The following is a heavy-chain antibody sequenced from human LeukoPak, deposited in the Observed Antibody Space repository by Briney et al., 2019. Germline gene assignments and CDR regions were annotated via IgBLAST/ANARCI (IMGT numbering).Heavy chain of an antibody. Sequence: GGSLRLSCAASGFTFTTYSMNWVRQAPGKGLEWVSYISSSGSTIYYADSVKGRFTISRDNAKNSLYLQMNSLRAEDTAVYYCAAGTYGDYVGNWFDPWGQGTLVTVSS. CDR2: ISSSGSTI. D-gene: IGHD4-17*01. CDR1: GFTFTTYS. V-gene: IGHV3-48*04. J-gene: IGHJ5*02. CDR3: AAGTYGDYVGNWFDP.